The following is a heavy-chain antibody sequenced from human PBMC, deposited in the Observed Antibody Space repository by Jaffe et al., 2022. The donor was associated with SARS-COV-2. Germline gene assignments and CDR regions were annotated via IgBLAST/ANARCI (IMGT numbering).Heavy chain of an antibody. CDR3: ARLWAQQLVSGRGAFDI. Sequence: QLQLQGSGPGLLKPSETLSLTCTVSGGSISNVDYYWGWIRQPPGQGLEWIGTLYYTGNTYYNPSLRSRLTMSVDTSKNQFSLNLRSVTATDTAVYFCARLWAQQLVSGRGAFDIWGQATMVTVSS. J-gene: IGHJ3*02. V-gene: IGHV4-39*01. CDR1: GGSISNVDYY. D-gene: IGHD6-13*01. CDR2: LYYTGNT.